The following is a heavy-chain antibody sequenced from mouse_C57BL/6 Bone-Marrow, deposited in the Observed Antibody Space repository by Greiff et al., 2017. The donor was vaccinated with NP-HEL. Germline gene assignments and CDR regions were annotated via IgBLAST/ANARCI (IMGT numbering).Heavy chain of an antibody. CDR2: IYPRSGNT. Sequence: VKLVESGAELARPGASVKLSCKASGYTFTSYGISWVKQRTGQGLEWIGEIYPRSGNTYYNEKFKGKATLTADKSSSTAYMELRSLTSEDSAVYFCARGGGYYGSSYGWFAYWGQGTLVTVSA. CDR3: ARGGGYYGSSYGWFAY. V-gene: IGHV1-81*01. J-gene: IGHJ3*01. CDR1: GYTFTSYG. D-gene: IGHD1-1*01.